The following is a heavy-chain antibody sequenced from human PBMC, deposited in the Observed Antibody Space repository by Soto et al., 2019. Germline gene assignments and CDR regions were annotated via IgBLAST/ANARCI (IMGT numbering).Heavy chain of an antibody. CDR1: GGTFSSYT. D-gene: IGHD2-15*01. CDR3: ARERYCSGGSCYRYGYYYYMDV. Sequence: QVQLVQSGAEVKKPGSSVKVSCKASGGTFSSYTISWVRQAPGQGLEWMGRIIPILGIANYAQKFQRRVTITADKSTSTAYMELSSLRSEDTAVYYCARERYCSGGSCYRYGYYYYMDVWGKGTTVTVSS. V-gene: IGHV1-69*02. J-gene: IGHJ6*03. CDR2: IIPILGIA.